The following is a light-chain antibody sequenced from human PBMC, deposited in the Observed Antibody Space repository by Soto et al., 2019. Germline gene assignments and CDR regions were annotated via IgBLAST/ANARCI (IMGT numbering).Light chain of an antibody. CDR2: DAS. V-gene: IGKV3-11*01. CDR3: QQRSDWPPLT. CDR1: QSVSTY. J-gene: IGKJ5*01. Sequence: EVVLTQSPDTLSLSPGDRATLSCRASQSVSTYLAWYQQKPGQAPRLLIYDASNRATGIPARFSGSGSGTNFTLTISSLEPEDFAVYSCQQRSDWPPLTFGQGTRLDI.